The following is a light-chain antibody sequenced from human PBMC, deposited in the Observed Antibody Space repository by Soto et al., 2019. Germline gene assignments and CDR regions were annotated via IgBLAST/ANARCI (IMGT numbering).Light chain of an antibody. CDR3: QQRYSTLWT. CDR1: QSIISY. V-gene: IGKV1-39*01. J-gene: IGKJ1*01. CDR2: AAS. Sequence: DIQMTQSPSSLSASVGDRVTITCRASQSIISYLNWYQQKPGKAPKRLIYAASSLQSGVSSRFSGSGSGTDFTLTISSLQPEDFATYYCQQRYSTLWTFGQGTKVEIK.